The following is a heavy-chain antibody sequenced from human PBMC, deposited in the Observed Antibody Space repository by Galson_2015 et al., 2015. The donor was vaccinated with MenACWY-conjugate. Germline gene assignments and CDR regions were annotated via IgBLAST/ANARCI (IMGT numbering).Heavy chain of an antibody. CDR1: GFIFSSHT. CDR2: ISISSSYI. CDR3: ARDYARLEWLSAYYFDY. Sequence: SLRLSCAASGFIFSSHTMNWVRQAPGKGLEWVSSISISSSYIYYADSVKGRFTISRDNAENSLYLQMNSLTAEDTAVYYCARDYARLEWLSAYYFDYWGQGTPVTVSS. V-gene: IGHV3-21*01. J-gene: IGHJ4*02. D-gene: IGHD3-3*01.